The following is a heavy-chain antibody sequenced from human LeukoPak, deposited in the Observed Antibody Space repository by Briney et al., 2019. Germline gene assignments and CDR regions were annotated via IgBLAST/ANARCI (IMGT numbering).Heavy chain of an antibody. CDR3: ARDQLDIVVVPAAMRDYYYYIDV. CDR1: GGTFSSYA. CDR2: IIPIFGTA. Sequence: GASVKVSCKASGGTFSSYAISWVRQAPGQGLEWMGRIIPIFGTANYAQKFQGRVTITTDESTSTAYMELSSLRSEDTAVYYCARDQLDIVVVPAAMRDYYYYIDVWGKGTTVTVSS. D-gene: IGHD2-2*03. V-gene: IGHV1-69*05. J-gene: IGHJ6*03.